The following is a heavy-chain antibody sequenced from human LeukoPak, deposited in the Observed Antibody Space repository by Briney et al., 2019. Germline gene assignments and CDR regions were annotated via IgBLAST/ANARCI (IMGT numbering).Heavy chain of an antibody. CDR1: GFTFDDYA. V-gene: IGHV3-9*01. CDR2: ISWNSGSI. CDR3: AKGKWELRGPFDY. Sequence: GGSLRLSCAASGFTFDDYAMHWVRQAPGKGLEWVSGISWNSGSIGCADSVKGRFTISRDNAKNSLYLQMNSLRAEDAALYYCAKGKWELRGPFDYWGQGTLVTVSS. J-gene: IGHJ4*02. D-gene: IGHD1-26*01.